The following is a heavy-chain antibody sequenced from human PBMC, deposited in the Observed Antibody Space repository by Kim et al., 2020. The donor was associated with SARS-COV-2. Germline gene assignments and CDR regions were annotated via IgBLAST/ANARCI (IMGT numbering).Heavy chain of an antibody. J-gene: IGHJ4*02. CDR2: ISYDGSNK. Sequence: GGSLRLSCAASGFTFSSYAMHWVRQAPGKGLEWVAVISYDGSNKYYADSVKGRFTISRDNSKNTLYLQMNSLRAEDTAVYYCARDSLPVRGYFDYWGQGT. CDR3: ARDSLPVRGYFDY. CDR1: GFTFSSYA. V-gene: IGHV3-30*04.